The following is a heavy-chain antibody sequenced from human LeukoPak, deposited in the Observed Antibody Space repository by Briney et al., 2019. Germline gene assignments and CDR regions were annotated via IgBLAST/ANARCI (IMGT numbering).Heavy chain of an antibody. Sequence: PSETLSLTCAVYGGSFSGYYWSWIRQPPGKGLEWIGEINHSGSTNYNPSLKSRVTISVDTSKNQFSLKLSSVTAAGTAVYYCARRGYSYGSGVDYWGQGTLVTVSS. CDR2: INHSGST. CDR3: ARRGYSYGSGVDY. CDR1: GGSFSGYY. J-gene: IGHJ4*02. V-gene: IGHV4-34*01. D-gene: IGHD5-18*01.